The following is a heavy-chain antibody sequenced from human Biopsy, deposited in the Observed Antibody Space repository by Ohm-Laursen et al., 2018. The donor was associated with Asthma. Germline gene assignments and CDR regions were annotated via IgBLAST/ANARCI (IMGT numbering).Heavy chain of an antibody. CDR3: ARTFHFWSPYHAEHYQL. CDR1: GFSFGDYW. D-gene: IGHD3-3*02. CDR2: IKHDGTER. J-gene: IGHJ1*01. V-gene: IGHV3-7*01. Sequence: GPLRLSCAAFGFSFGDYWMSWVRQVPGKGLEWVANIKHDGTERNHVDSLKGRFTISRDNAKNSLYLQMNSLRAEDTAVYYCARTFHFWSPYHAEHYQLWGQGTLVTVSS.